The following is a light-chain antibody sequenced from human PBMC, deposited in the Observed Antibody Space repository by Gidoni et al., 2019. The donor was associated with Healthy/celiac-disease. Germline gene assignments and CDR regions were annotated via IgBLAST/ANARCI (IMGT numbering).Light chain of an antibody. J-gene: IGKJ1*01. CDR1: QSVSSSY. CDR2: GAS. V-gene: IGKV3-20*01. Sequence: EMVLTQSPCTLSLSPGERATLSCRASQSVSSSYLAWYQQKPGQAPRLLIYGASSRATGIPDRFSGSGSGTDFTLTISRREPEYFAVYYCQQYGSSPRTFGQGTKVEIK. CDR3: QQYGSSPRT.